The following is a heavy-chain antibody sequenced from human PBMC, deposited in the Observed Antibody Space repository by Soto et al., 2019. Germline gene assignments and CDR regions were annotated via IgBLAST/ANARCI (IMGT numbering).Heavy chain of an antibody. J-gene: IGHJ3*01. CDR2: INSDGSSR. D-gene: IGHD1-26*01. Sequence: WRHRIRKNPGKGLVWVSRINSDGSSRSYADSVKGRFTISRDNAKNTLHLQMNSLRAEDTAVYYCARVGLGAFDAFDVSGQGTLVTVPS. V-gene: IGHV3-74*01. CDR3: ARVGLGAFDAFDV. CDR1: W.